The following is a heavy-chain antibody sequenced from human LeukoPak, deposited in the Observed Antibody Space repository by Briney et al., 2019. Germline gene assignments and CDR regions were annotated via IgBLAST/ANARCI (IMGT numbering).Heavy chain of an antibody. CDR1: GFTFSSYD. CDR3: AREVRDFDSWRRLLGDYRVV. J-gene: IGHJ6*03. D-gene: IGHD5-12*01. CDR2: ISNSSGFR. Sequence: RGGSLRLSCALSGFTFSSYDMHWVRQAPGKGLEWVGSISNSSGFRFYADSFKDRFTISRDNAKISLYLQVNSVRADDTGVYLCAREVRDFDSWRRLLGDYRVVYGKGSTISVSS. V-gene: IGHV3-21*01.